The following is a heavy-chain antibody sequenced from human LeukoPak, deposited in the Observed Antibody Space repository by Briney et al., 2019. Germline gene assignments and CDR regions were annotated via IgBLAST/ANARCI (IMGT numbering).Heavy chain of an antibody. CDR3: ARDQEGFDY. V-gene: IGHV1-46*01. CDR1: GYTFTNNY. J-gene: IGHJ4*02. CDR2: IYPRDGST. Sequence: ASAKVSCKASGYTFTNNYLHWVRQAPGQGLEWMGMIYPRDGSTSYAQNFQGRVTVTRDTSTTTVHMELRGLRSEDTAVYYCARDQEGFDYWGQGTVVTVSS.